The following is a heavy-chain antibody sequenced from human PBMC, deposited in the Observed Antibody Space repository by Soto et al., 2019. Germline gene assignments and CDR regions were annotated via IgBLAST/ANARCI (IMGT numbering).Heavy chain of an antibody. D-gene: IGHD3-22*01. Sequence: PGGSLRLSCAASGFTFSSFWMNWVRQAPGKGLEWASGISGSGGGTYYADSVKGRFTISRDNSKNTLYLQMNSLRAEDTAVYYCAKDRPRSYGSGYPLGYFDYWGQGTLVTVSS. CDR2: ISGSGGGT. V-gene: IGHV3-23*01. CDR1: GFTFSSFW. CDR3: AKDRPRSYGSGYPLGYFDY. J-gene: IGHJ4*02.